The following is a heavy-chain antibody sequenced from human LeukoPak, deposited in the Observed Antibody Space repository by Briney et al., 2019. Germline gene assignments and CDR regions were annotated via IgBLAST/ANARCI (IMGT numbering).Heavy chain of an antibody. D-gene: IGHD5-18*01. Sequence: GGSLRLSCAASGFTFSDYYMSWIRQAPGKGLEWLSYITSSGSTIYYADSVKGRFTISRDNAKNSLFLQMNNLRAEDTAVYYCARRRVDTSMARIDYWGQGTLVTVSS. CDR2: ITSSGSTI. V-gene: IGHV3-11*04. CDR3: ARRRVDTSMARIDY. J-gene: IGHJ4*02. CDR1: GFTFSDYY.